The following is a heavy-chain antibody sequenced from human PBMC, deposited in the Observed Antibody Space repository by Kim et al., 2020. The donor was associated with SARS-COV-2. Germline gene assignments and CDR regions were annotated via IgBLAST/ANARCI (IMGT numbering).Heavy chain of an antibody. V-gene: IGHV3-11*06. Sequence: GGSLRLSCAASGFRFSDYYMSWIRQAPGKGLERVSYISSSSTYTDYVDSVKGRFTVSRDNAKNSLDLQMNSLRAEDTAVYYCASSHYSSWYLPDYWGQGTLVTVSS. J-gene: IGHJ4*02. D-gene: IGHD6-13*01. CDR2: ISSSSTYT. CDR3: ASSHYSSWYLPDY. CDR1: GFRFSDYY.